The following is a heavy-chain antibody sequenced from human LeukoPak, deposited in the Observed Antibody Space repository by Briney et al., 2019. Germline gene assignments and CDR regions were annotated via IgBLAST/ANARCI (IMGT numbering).Heavy chain of an antibody. D-gene: IGHD2-15*01. CDR2: ITTSGDST. Sequence: GGSLRLSCAASGFTFSSYSMNWVRQAPGKGLEWVSGITTSGDSTYYADSVKGRFTMSRDNSKNTVYLQMNSLRVDDTAVYYCARRDIVVIVSASNYWGQGTLVTVSS. CDR1: GFTFSSYS. CDR3: ARRDIVVIVSASNY. J-gene: IGHJ4*02. V-gene: IGHV3-23*01.